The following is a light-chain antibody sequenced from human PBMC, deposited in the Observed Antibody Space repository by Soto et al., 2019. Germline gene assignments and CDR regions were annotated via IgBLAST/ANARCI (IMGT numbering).Light chain of an antibody. Sequence: QSVPTPPPSAPGTSGQRVTISSSGGSSNIVRNYVYWHQQLPGTAPKLLIYRNNQRPSGVPGRFSGSKSGTSASLAISGLQSEDEADYYCAAWDDSLNGHVVFGRGTKLTVL. V-gene: IGLV1-47*01. CDR1: SSNIVRNY. CDR3: AAWDDSLNGHVV. CDR2: RNN. J-gene: IGLJ2*01.